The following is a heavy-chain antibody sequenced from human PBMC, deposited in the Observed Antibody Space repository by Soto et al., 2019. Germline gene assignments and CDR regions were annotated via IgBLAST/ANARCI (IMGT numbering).Heavy chain of an antibody. CDR2: VNPSVGST. J-gene: IGHJ6*01. CDR3: AREVNSVIMPGDTEDYSGLDV. Sequence: QVQLLQSGAEVKKPGASVQVSCKASGYVFTSSFVHWVRQAPCQGLEWMGMVNPSVGSTAYAHKFQGRIAVTREMSPATVYMDMRSLTSADMAIYYCAREVNSVIMPGDTEDYSGLDVLGPGTTVIVS. V-gene: IGHV1-46*01. CDR1: GYVFTSSF. D-gene: IGHD4-17*01.